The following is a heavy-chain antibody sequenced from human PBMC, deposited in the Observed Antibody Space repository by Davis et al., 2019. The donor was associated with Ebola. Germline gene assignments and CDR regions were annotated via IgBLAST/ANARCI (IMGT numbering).Heavy chain of an antibody. Sequence: GESLKISCAASGFAFRSYWMHWVRQAPGKGLGWVSRINSDGSITTYADSVKGRFTISRDNAKNSLYLQMNSLRAEDTAVYYCARRRYSSTWHYFDYWGQGTLVTVSS. CDR3: ARRRYSSTWHYFDY. CDR1: GFAFRSYW. D-gene: IGHD6-13*01. V-gene: IGHV3-74*01. CDR2: INSDGSIT. J-gene: IGHJ4*02.